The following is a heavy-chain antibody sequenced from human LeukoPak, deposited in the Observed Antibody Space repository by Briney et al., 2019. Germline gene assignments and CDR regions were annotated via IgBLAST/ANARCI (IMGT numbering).Heavy chain of an antibody. D-gene: IGHD1-26*01. CDR2: ISGSGGST. Sequence: PGGSLRLSCAVSGFTFSSYAMSWVRQAPGKGLEWVSAISGSGGSTYYADSVKGRFTISRDNSKNTLYLQMNSLRAEDTAVYYCAKGISGTYLTDYWGQGTLVTVSS. V-gene: IGHV3-23*01. J-gene: IGHJ4*02. CDR1: GFTFSSYA. CDR3: AKGISGTYLTDY.